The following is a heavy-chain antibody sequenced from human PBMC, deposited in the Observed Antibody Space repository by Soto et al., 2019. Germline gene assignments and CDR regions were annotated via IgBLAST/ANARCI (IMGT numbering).Heavy chain of an antibody. Sequence: GSSVKVSCKASGGTIRSYTSSWVRQAPGQGLEWMGRIIPILGIANYEQKFQGRVTITADKSTSTAYMELSRLRSEETAVYYWASPANSRYWGKGTRVPVSS. CDR2: IIPILGIA. V-gene: IGHV1-69*02. CDR3: ASPANSRY. CDR1: GGTIRSYT. J-gene: IGHJ4*02.